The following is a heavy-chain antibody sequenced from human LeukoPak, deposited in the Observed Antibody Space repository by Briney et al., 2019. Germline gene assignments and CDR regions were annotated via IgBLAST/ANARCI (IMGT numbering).Heavy chain of an antibody. V-gene: IGHV1-2*02. CDR3: TRGPIVTSD. D-gene: IGHD4-11*01. CDR2: INPDSGDT. CDR1: GYTFTGYY. J-gene: IGHJ4*02. Sequence: ASVKVSCKASGYTFTGYYIHWVRQASGQALEWMAWINPDSGDTRYAQKFQGRVTVTRDTSITTAYMDLNRLRSDDTAVYYCTRGPIVTSDWGQGTLVTVSP.